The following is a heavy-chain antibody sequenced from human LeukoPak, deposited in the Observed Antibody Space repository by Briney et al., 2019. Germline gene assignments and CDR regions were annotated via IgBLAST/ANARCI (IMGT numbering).Heavy chain of an antibody. CDR3: ARDEKIVGASGQDY. D-gene: IGHD1-26*01. J-gene: IGHJ4*02. Sequence: GGSLRLSCAASGFTFSSHWMHWVRQAPGKGLVWVSRINTDGGDTIYADSVKGRFTISRDNAKNTLFLQMNSLRAEDTAVYYCARDEKIVGASGQDYWGQGTLVTVSS. V-gene: IGHV3-74*01. CDR2: INTDGGDT. CDR1: GFTFSSHW.